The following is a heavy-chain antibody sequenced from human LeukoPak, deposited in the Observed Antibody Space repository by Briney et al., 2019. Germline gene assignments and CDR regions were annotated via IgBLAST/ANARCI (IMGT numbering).Heavy chain of an antibody. Sequence: PSETLSLTCAVSGGSISSGGYSWSWIRQLPGKGLEWIGYIYHSGSTYYNPSLKSRVTISVDRSKNQFSLKLSSVTAADTTVYYCARGGSKRGSPATSIPFDYWGQGTLVTVSS. V-gene: IGHV4-30-2*01. D-gene: IGHD3-10*01. CDR3: ARGGSKRGSPATSIPFDY. CDR1: GGSISSGGYS. CDR2: IYHSGST. J-gene: IGHJ4*02.